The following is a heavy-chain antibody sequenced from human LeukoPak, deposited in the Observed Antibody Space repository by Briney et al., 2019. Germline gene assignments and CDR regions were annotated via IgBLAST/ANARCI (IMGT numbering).Heavy chain of an antibody. CDR1: GFTFSSYA. CDR2: ISYDGSNK. Sequence: PGGSLRLSCAASGFTFSSYAMHWVRQAPGKGLEWVAVISYDGSNKYYADSVKGRFTISRDNSKNTLYLQMNSLRAEDTAVYYCAREDTSDAFDFWGQGTMVTVSS. V-gene: IGHV3-30*04. J-gene: IGHJ3*01. CDR3: AREDTSDAFDF. D-gene: IGHD2-2*02.